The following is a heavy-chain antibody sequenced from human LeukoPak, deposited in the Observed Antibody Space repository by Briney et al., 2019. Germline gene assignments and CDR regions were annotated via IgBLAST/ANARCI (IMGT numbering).Heavy chain of an antibody. CDR3: ARGGDNYGYIFDY. J-gene: IGHJ4*02. CDR1: GFTFSRHS. D-gene: IGHD5-18*01. CDR2: ISSSSIYI. Sequence: PGGSLRLSCAASGFTFSRHSMNWVRQAPGKGLEWVSSISSSSIYIYYADSVKGRFTISRDNAKNPLYLQMNNLRAEDTAVYYCARGGDNYGYIFDYWGQGTLVTVSS. V-gene: IGHV3-21*01.